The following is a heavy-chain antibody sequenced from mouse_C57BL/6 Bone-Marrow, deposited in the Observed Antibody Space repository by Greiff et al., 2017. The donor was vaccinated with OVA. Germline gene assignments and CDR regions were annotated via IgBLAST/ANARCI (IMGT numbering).Heavy chain of an antibody. Sequence: EVKVVESGPVLVKPGASVKMSCTASGYTFTDYYMNWVKQSHGKSLEWIGVINPYNGGTSYNQKFTGKATLTVDKSSSPAYMELNSVTSEDSAVYYCARYGNSVYWGQGTTLTVSS. J-gene: IGHJ2*01. CDR3: ARYGNSVY. D-gene: IGHD2-10*02. CDR2: INPYNGGT. V-gene: IGHV1-19*01. CDR1: GYTFTDYY.